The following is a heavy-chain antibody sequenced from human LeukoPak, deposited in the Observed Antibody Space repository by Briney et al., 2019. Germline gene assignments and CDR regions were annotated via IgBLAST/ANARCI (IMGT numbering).Heavy chain of an antibody. CDR3: VAYYCGGDCYFLDAFDI. Sequence: ASVKVSCKVSGYTLTELSMHWVRQAPGKGLEWMGGFDPEDGETIYAQKFQGRVTMTEDTSTDTAYMELSSLRSEDTAVYYCVAYYCGGDCYFLDAFDIWGQGTMVTVSS. CDR1: GYTLTELS. J-gene: IGHJ3*02. CDR2: FDPEDGET. V-gene: IGHV1-24*01. D-gene: IGHD2-21*01.